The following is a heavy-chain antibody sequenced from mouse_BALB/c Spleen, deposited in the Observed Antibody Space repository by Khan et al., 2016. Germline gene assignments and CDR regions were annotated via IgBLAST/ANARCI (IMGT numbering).Heavy chain of an antibody. CDR2: ILPGTDSP. V-gene: IGHV1-9*01. J-gene: IGHJ3*01. Sequence: QVQLQQSGAELMKPGASVKISCKASGYTFSRYWIEWIKERPGHGLERIGEILPGTDSPNYNDKFKGKAAFTAESSSSTAYIQLNSLTSEDSAVYYCARGASWGQGTLVTVSA. CDR1: GYTFSRYW. CDR3: ARGAS.